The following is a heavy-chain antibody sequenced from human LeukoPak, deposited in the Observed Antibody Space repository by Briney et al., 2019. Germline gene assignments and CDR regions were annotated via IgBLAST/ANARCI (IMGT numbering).Heavy chain of an antibody. CDR3: AKESGSGSYFLFYFDY. V-gene: IGHV3-23*01. Sequence: TGGSLRLSCAASGFTFSSSAMSWVRQAPGKGLEWVSAIGRSGGSTYYADSVKGRFTISRDNSRNTPYLQMNSLRAEDTAVYYCAKESGSGSYFLFYFDYWGQGTLVTVSS. D-gene: IGHD3-10*01. CDR2: IGRSGGST. CDR1: GFTFSSSA. J-gene: IGHJ4*02.